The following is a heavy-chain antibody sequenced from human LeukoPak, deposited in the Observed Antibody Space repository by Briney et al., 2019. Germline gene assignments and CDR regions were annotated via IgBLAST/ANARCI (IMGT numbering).Heavy chain of an antibody. CDR3: AREDNVWNLLYNYYMDV. CDR2: IDVRGDTI. Sequence: GGSLRLSCAASGFIFSDYYMTWVRQAPGKGLEWVARIDVRGDTILYADSVKGRFTISRDSAKHSLYLQMNSLRAEDTAVYYCAREDNVWNLLYNYYMDVWGKGTTVTVSS. V-gene: IGHV3-11*01. CDR1: GFIFSDYY. J-gene: IGHJ6*03. D-gene: IGHD1-1*01.